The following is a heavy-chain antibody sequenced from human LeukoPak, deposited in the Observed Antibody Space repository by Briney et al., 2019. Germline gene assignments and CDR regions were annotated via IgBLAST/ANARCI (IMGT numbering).Heavy chain of an antibody. CDR1: GFAFSTYT. V-gene: IGHV3-30*04. J-gene: IGHJ4*02. CDR2: ISHDDTHK. CDR3: VTDDDYFDY. D-gene: IGHD2-21*02. Sequence: GGSLRLSCAASGFAFSTYTMHWVRQAPGKGPEWVSVISHDDTHKYYADAVAGRFTISRDNSKNTVYLQMNSLYYCARDRLEAVTDDDYFDYWGQGTLVTVSS.